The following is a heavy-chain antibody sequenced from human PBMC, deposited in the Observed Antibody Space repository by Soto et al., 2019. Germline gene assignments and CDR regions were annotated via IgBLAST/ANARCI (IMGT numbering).Heavy chain of an antibody. Sequence: SVKVSCKASGGTFSSYAISWVRQAPGQGLEWMGGIIPIFGTANYAQKFQGRVTMTWDTSISTAYMALTRLRSDDTAVYYCARDLAKGGGSAGFDYWGQGTLVTVSS. D-gene: IGHD1-26*01. CDR3: ARDLAKGGGSAGFDY. CDR1: GGTFSSYA. V-gene: IGHV1-69*06. CDR2: IIPIFGTA. J-gene: IGHJ4*02.